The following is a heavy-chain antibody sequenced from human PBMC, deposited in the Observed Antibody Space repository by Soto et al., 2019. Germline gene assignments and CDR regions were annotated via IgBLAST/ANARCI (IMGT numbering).Heavy chain of an antibody. V-gene: IGHV3-30*18. J-gene: IGHJ1*01. CDR1: GFTFSSYG. CDR3: SKDPTDQSIVVGDEYFQH. CDR2: ISYDGSNK. Sequence: QVQLVESGGGVVQPGRSLRLSCAASGFTFSSYGMHWVRQAPGKGLEWVAVISYDGSNKYYADSVKGRFTISRDNSKNKLYQQMNSLKAEDTAVYYCSKDPTDQSIVVGDEYFQHWGQCTLVTVSS. D-gene: IGHD3-22*01.